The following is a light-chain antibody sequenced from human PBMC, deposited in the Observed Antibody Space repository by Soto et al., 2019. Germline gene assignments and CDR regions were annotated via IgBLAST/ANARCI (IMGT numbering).Light chain of an antibody. CDR3: HQYNTWPLT. Sequence: IVMTQSPATLSVSPGETATLSCRAPQNILRNLAWYQHKPGQPPRLLIYGASTRATGIPGRFNGSGSGTEFTLAISSLQFEDFAVYYCHQYNTWPLTFGGGTKVDI. CDR1: QNILRN. J-gene: IGKJ4*01. V-gene: IGKV3-15*01. CDR2: GAS.